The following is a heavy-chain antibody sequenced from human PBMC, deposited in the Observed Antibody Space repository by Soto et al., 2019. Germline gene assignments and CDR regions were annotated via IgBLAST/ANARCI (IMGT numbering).Heavy chain of an antibody. CDR2: IRGFSPYT. V-gene: IGHV3-21*01. Sequence: GGSLRLSCISSGFTFRTYTMNLVRQAPGKGLEWVSGIRGFSPYTFYAESVKGRFTISRDHAKNSLDLQMDSLRAEDTAVYYCARDRGYDAHDYYYNAMDVWGQGTTVTVSS. CDR3: ARDRGYDAHDYYYNAMDV. D-gene: IGHD3-10*01. CDR1: GFTFRTYT. J-gene: IGHJ6*02.